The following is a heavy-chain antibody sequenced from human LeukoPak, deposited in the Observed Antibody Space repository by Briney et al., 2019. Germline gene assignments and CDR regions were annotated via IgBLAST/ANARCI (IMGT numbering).Heavy chain of an antibody. V-gene: IGHV3-30*18. CDR3: AKTIRATNAFDI. CDR2: ISYDGSNK. CDR1: GFTFSSYG. J-gene: IGHJ3*02. D-gene: IGHD5-12*01. Sequence: PGGSLRLSCAASGFTFSSYGMPWVRQAPGKGLEWVAVISYDGSNKYYADSVKGRFTISRDNSKNTLYLQMNSLRAEDTAVYYCAKTIRATNAFDIWGQGTMVTVSS.